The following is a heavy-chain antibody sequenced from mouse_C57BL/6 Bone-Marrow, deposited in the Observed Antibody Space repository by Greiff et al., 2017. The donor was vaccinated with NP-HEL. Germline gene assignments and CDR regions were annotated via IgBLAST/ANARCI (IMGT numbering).Heavy chain of an antibody. CDR1: GFTFSSYG. CDR2: ISSGGSYT. J-gene: IGHJ2*01. CDR3: ARHGTDY. Sequence: EVQGVESGGDLVKPGGSLKLSCAASGFTFSSYGMSWVRQTPDKRLEWVATISSGGSYTYYPDSVKGRFTISRDNAKNTLYLQMSSLKSEDTAMYYCARHGTDYWGQGTTLTVSS. D-gene: IGHD4-1*01. V-gene: IGHV5-6*01.